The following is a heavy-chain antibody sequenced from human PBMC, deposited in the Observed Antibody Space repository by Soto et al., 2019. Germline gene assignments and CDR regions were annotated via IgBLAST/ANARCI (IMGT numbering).Heavy chain of an antibody. CDR1: GFTFSSYA. CDR3: ARVKSGDYYVDY. D-gene: IGHD1-26*01. J-gene: IGHJ4*02. Sequence: EVQLVESGGGLVQPGGPLRLSCAASGFTFSSYAMFWVRQAPGKGLEYVSAITSNGGSTYYANSVKGRFTISRDNSKNTLYLQMGSLRAEDMAVYFCARVKSGDYYVDYWGQGTLVTVSS. CDR2: ITSNGGST. V-gene: IGHV3-64*01.